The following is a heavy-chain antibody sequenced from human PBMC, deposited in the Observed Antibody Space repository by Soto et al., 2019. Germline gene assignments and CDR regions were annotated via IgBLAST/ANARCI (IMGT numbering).Heavy chain of an antibody. CDR2: IDTFNGNT. CDR1: GYTFARYG. D-gene: IGHD1-20*01. CDR3: ARNAHFTDNLSFDS. V-gene: IGHV1-18*01. J-gene: IGHJ4*02. Sequence: QVQLVQSGTEVKKPGASVKVSCKASGYTFARYGISWVRQAPGQGLEWMGWIDTFNGNTNYAQKVQARVTMTTDTSTTTAYMELTSLKSGDTALYFCARNAHFTDNLSFDSWGQGTLVTVSS.